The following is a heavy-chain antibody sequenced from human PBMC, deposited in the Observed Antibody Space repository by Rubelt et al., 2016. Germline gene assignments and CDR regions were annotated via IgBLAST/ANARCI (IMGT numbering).Heavy chain of an antibody. V-gene: IGHV1-8*01. Sequence: QVQLVQSGAEVKMPGASVKVSCKASGYTFGTYDINWVRQATGQGLEWMGWMRPFGGYIGYAQKFQGRVSMTRNTSISTAYMELSGLRPEDTAVYYCARGIDAGVDYWGQGTVLTVSS. D-gene: IGHD2-15*01. CDR1: GYTFGTYD. CDR2: MRPFGGYI. CDR3: ARGIDAGVDY. J-gene: IGHJ4*02.